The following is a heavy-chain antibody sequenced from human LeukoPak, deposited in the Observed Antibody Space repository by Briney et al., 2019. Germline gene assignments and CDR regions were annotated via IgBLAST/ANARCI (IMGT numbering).Heavy chain of an antibody. CDR2: ISGSGGST. V-gene: IGHV3-23*01. D-gene: IGHD4-23*01. Sequence: GGSLRLSCAASGFTFSSYGMSWVRQAPGKGLEWVSAISGSGGSTYYADSVKGRFTISRDNSKNTLYLQMNSLRAEDTAVYYCAKVHYGGNYYYFDYWGQGTLVTVSS. J-gene: IGHJ4*02. CDR3: AKVHYGGNYYYFDY. CDR1: GFTFSSYG.